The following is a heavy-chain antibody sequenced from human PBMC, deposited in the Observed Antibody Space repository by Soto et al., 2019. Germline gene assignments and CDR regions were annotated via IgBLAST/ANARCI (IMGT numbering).Heavy chain of an antibody. J-gene: IGHJ5*02. D-gene: IGHD6-13*01. CDR2: IYYSGST. Sequence: PSETLSLTCTVSGGSISSSSYYWGWIRQPPGKGLEWIGSIYYSGSTYYNPSLKSRVTISVDTSKNQFSLKLSSVTAADTAVYYCARHQSHSSSYVDPWGQGTLVTXSS. V-gene: IGHV4-39*01. CDR1: GGSISSSSYY. CDR3: ARHQSHSSSYVDP.